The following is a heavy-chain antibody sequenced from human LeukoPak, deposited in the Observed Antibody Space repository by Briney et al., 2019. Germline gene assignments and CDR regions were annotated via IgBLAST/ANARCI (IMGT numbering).Heavy chain of an antibody. CDR1: GYTFTSYY. CDR3: AREVAYYGGNSGTGFDY. D-gene: IGHD4-23*01. Sequence: ASVKVSCTASGYTFTSYYMHWVRQAPGQGLEWMGIINPSGGSTSYAQKFQGRVTMTRDTSTSTVYMELSSLRSEDTAVYYCAREVAYYGGNSGTGFDYWGQGTLVTVSS. J-gene: IGHJ4*02. CDR2: INPSGGST. V-gene: IGHV1-46*01.